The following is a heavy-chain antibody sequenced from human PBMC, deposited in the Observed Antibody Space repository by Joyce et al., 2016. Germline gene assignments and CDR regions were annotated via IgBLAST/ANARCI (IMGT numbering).Heavy chain of an antibody. J-gene: IGHJ4*02. CDR2: IFHTGRP. Sequence: QLQLQESGPGLVKPSETLSLTCTVSGGSITSISSYWGWIRQPPGKGLEWIGSIFHTGRPNHNPARRSRVTTSIDTSKNQFSLKLSSVTAADTAVYYCARLYSGNSVDFWGQGTLVTVSS. V-gene: IGHV4-39*01. CDR3: ARLYSGNSVDF. D-gene: IGHD4-23*01. CDR1: GGSITSISSY.